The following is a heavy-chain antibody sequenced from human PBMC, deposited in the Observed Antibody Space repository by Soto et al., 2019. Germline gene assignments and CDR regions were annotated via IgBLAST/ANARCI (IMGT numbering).Heavy chain of an antibody. CDR3: VKWLPPPKGYYGMDV. D-gene: IGHD6-19*01. Sequence: GPSVKFSCQASGYTFTSYYMHWVRQAPGQGLEWMGIINPSGGSTSYAQKFQGRVTMTRDTSTSTVYMELSSLRSEDTAVYYCVKWLPPPKGYYGMDVWGQGTTVTVSS. V-gene: IGHV1-46*01. J-gene: IGHJ6*02. CDR1: GYTFTSYY. CDR2: INPSGGST.